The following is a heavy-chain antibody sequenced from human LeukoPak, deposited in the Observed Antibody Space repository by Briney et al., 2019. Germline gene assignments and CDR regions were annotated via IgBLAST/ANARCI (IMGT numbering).Heavy chain of an antibody. CDR1: GYSFTRYW. CDR2: IYPGDSDT. V-gene: IGHV5-51*01. Sequence: GESLKISCQGSGYSFTRYWIGWVRPMPGEGLELMGIIYPGDSDTKYSPSFQGQVTISADKSITTAYLQWSSLKASDTAMYYCARQGYSSSRDYWGQGTLVTVSS. CDR3: ARQGYSSSRDY. D-gene: IGHD6-13*01. J-gene: IGHJ4*02.